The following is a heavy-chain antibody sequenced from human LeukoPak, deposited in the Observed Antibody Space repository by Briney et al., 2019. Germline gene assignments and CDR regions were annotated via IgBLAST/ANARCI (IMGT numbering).Heavy chain of an antibody. Sequence: ASVKVSCKASGYTFTSYYMHWVRQAPGQGLEWMGIINPGGGSTSYAQKFQGRVTMTRDMSTSTVYMELSSLRSEDTAVYYCARVITIFPDSSGYYDYWGQGTLVTVSS. CDR1: GYTFTSYY. CDR3: ARVITIFPDSSGYYDY. V-gene: IGHV1-46*01. D-gene: IGHD3-22*01. CDR2: INPGGGST. J-gene: IGHJ4*02.